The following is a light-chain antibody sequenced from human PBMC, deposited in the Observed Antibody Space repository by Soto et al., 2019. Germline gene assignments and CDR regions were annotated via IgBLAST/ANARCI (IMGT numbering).Light chain of an antibody. J-gene: IGKJ1*01. CDR2: DAS. Sequence: DIQMTQFPCTPCAPVGDRVTVTRRPSQSINTWLAWYQQKSGQAPRLLIYDASSWQSGVPSRFSGSGSGTDFTLTIGCLQSEDFATYYCQQYYSYPTFGQGTKVDIK. CDR1: QSINTW. V-gene: IGKV1-5*01. CDR3: QQYYSYPT.